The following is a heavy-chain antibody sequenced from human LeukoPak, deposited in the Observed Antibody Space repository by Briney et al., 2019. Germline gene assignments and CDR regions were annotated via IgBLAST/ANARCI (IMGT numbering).Heavy chain of an antibody. J-gene: IGHJ4*02. CDR3: ARDRDNIVAYGGLDY. CDR1: GFTFSSYW. D-gene: IGHD5-12*01. Sequence: PGGSLRLSCAASGFTFSSYWMSWVRHTPGKGLEWVANIKQDGSEKYYVDSVKGRFTISRDNAKNSLYLQMNSLRAEDTAVYYCARDRDNIVAYGGLDYWGQGTLVTVSS. V-gene: IGHV3-7*01. CDR2: IKQDGSEK.